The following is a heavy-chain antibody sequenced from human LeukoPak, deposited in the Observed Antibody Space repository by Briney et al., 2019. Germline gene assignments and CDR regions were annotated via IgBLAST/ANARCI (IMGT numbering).Heavy chain of an antibody. CDR1: GGSISLYY. J-gene: IGHJ3*02. V-gene: IGHV4-59*01. CDR2: IYYSGST. Sequence: SETLSLTCTVSGGSISLYYWSWVRQPPGKGLEWIGHIYYSGSTNYNPSLRGRATISVDTSKNQFSLKLSSVTAADTAVYYCVRDSLQLDVWWDDTFDSWGQGTMVTVSS. D-gene: IGHD1-1*01. CDR3: VRDSLQLDVWWDDTFDS.